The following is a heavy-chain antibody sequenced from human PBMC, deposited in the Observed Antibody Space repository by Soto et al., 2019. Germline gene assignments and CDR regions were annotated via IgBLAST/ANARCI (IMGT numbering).Heavy chain of an antibody. CDR1: GGSISSYY. D-gene: IGHD3-10*01. Sequence: KTSETLSLTCTVSGGSISSYYWSWIRQPPGKGLEWIGYIYYSGSTNYNPSLKSRVTISVDTSKNQFSLKLSSVTAADTAVYYCARSGPPRDGSGSYHYGMDVWGQGTTVTVSS. J-gene: IGHJ6*02. CDR2: IYYSGST. CDR3: ARSGPPRDGSGSYHYGMDV. V-gene: IGHV4-59*01.